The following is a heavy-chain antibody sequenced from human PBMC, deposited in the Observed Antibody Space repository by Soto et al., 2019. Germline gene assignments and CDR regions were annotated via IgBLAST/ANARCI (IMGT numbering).Heavy chain of an antibody. CDR3: AKGPPLDY. V-gene: IGHV3-30*18. J-gene: IGHJ4*02. CDR2: ISYDGSNK. Sequence: GGSLRLSCAASGFTFSYYSMHWVRQAPGKGLEWVAVISYDGSNKYYADPVKGRFIISRDNSKNRLYLQMNSLRAEDTAVYYCAKGPPLDYWGQGTLVTVSS. CDR1: GFTFSYYS.